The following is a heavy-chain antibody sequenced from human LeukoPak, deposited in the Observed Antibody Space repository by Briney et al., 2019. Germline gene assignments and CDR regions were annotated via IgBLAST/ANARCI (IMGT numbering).Heavy chain of an antibody. CDR3: AREDPQATVPEGMDV. V-gene: IGHV4-59*01. J-gene: IGHJ6*02. D-gene: IGHD4-17*01. CDR2: IYYSGTT. CDR1: GGSISYYY. Sequence: PSETLSLTCTVAGGSISYYYWSWIRQSPGKGLEWIGYIYYSGTTNYNPSLKSRVTISVDTSKNQFSLQLRSVTAADTAVYYCAREDPQATVPEGMDVWGQGTTVTVSS.